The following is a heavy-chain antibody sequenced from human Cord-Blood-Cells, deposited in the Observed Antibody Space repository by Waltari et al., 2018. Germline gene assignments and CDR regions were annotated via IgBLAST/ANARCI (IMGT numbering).Heavy chain of an antibody. CDR2: ISAYNGNT. J-gene: IGHJ5*02. Sequence: QVQLVQSGAEVKKPGASVKVSCKASGYTFTSYGISWVRQAPGQGLEWMGGISAYNGNTNYAQKLQGRVTKTTDTSTSTAYMELRSLRSDDTAVYYCARDLYDILTGYYNWFDPWGQGTLVTVSS. V-gene: IGHV1-18*01. D-gene: IGHD3-9*01. CDR3: ARDLYDILTGYYNWFDP. CDR1: GYTFTSYG.